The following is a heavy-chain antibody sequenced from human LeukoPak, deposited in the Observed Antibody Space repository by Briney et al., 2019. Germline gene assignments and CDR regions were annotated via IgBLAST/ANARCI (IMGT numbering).Heavy chain of an antibody. CDR2: FVVGSGNT. CDR1: GFTFTNSA. V-gene: IGHV1-58*02. J-gene: IGHJ5*02. Sequence: SVKVSCKASGFTFTNSAMQWVRQVRGQRLEWIGWFVVGSGNTNYAQKFQERVTITRDMFTSTAYMELSSLRSEDTAVYYCAAAGYSGHDYGVDWFDPWGQGTLVTVSP. D-gene: IGHD5-12*01. CDR3: AAAGYSGHDYGVDWFDP.